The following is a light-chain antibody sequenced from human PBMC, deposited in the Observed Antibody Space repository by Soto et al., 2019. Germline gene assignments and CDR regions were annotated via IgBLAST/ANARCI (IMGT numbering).Light chain of an antibody. CDR1: SSNIGINT. J-gene: IGLJ1*01. CDR3: ATWDDSLNGQV. Sequence: QSVLTQPPSASGTPGQRVSISCSGGSSNIGINTVNWYQHLPRTAPQLLIYNNNQRPSGVPDRFSGSKSGTSASLAISGLQSEDEAYYYCATWDDSLNGQVFGTGTKLTVL. CDR2: NNN. V-gene: IGLV1-44*01.